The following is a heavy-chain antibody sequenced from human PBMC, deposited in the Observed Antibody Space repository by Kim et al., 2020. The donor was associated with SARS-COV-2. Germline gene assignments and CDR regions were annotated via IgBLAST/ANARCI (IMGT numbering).Heavy chain of an antibody. V-gene: IGHV4-59*08. Sequence: SETLSLTCTVSGGAINDYYWSWVRQPPGKGLEWIGYISHSGGTNYNPSLKSRITISVDTSKNQFSLRLTSVTAADTAVYYCARQTSSGWYHFDYWGQGT. D-gene: IGHD6-19*01. CDR2: ISHSGGT. J-gene: IGHJ4*02. CDR1: GGAINDYY. CDR3: ARQTSSGWYHFDY.